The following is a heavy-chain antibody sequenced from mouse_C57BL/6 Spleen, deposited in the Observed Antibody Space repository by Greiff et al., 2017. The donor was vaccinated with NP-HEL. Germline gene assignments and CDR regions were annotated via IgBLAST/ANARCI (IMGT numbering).Heavy chain of an antibody. CDR1: GFNIKNTY. V-gene: IGHV14-3*01. D-gene: IGHD1-1*01. CDR3: ARGDYYGSSPWFAY. J-gene: IGHJ3*01. CDR2: IDPANGNT. Sequence: EVQLQQSVAELVRPGASVKLSCTASGFNIKNTYMHWVKQRPEQGLEWIGRIDPANGNTKYAPKFQGKATITADTSSNTAYLRLSSLTSDDTAIYYCARGDYYGSSPWFAYWGQGTLVTVSA.